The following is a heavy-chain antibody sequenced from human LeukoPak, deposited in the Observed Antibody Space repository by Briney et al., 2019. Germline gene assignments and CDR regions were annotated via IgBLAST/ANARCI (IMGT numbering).Heavy chain of an antibody. D-gene: IGHD2-2*01. CDR3: AKQRSEVPLAAASY. V-gene: IGHV3-23*01. J-gene: IGHJ4*02. CDR1: GFTFSSYA. Sequence: PGGSLRLSCAASGFTFSSYAMSWVRQAPGKGLEWVSAISGSGDNTYYADSVKGRFTISRDNSKNTLYLQMNSLRAEDTALYYCAKQRSEVPLAAASYWGQGTLVTVSS. CDR2: ISGSGDNT.